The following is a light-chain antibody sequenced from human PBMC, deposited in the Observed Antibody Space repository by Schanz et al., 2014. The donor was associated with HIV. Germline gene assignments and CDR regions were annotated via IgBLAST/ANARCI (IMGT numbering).Light chain of an antibody. Sequence: QSVLTQPPSASGTPGQRVTISCSGSRSNIGSNTVNWYQQFPGTAPKLLIYSNSQRPSGVPDRFSGSKSGTSASLAISGLQSEDEADYYCTTWDXSLNGWVFGGGTKLTVL. CDR1: RSNIGSNT. CDR3: TTWDXSLNGWV. J-gene: IGLJ3*02. CDR2: SNS. V-gene: IGLV1-44*01.